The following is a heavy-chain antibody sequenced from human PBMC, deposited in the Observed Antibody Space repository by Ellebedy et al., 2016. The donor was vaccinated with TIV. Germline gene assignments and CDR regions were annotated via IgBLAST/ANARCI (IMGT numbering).Heavy chain of an antibody. CDR2: IYYSGST. CDR3: ARREGYYGSGSYYAN. Sequence: MPSETLSLTCTVSGDSIRRYYWSWIPQPPGKGLEWIGYIYYSGSTNYNPSLKSRVTISIDTSKNQFSLKLSSVTAADTAVYYCARREGYYGSGSYYANWGQGTLVTVSS. V-gene: IGHV4-59*01. CDR1: GDSIRRYY. D-gene: IGHD3-10*01. J-gene: IGHJ4*02.